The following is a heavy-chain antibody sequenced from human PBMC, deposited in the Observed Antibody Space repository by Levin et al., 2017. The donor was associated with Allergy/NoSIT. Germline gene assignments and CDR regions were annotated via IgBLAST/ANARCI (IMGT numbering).Heavy chain of an antibody. CDR2: IYYSGST. CDR1: GGSISSGDYY. V-gene: IGHV4-30-4*01. J-gene: IGHJ5*02. Sequence: SQTLSLTCTVSGGSISSGDYYWSWIRQPPGKGLEWIGYIYYSGSTYYNPSLKSRVTISVDTSKNQFSLKLSSVTAADTAVYYCARGSPDGSGFWFDPWGQGTLVTVSS. D-gene: IGHD3-10*01. CDR3: ARGSPDGSGFWFDP.